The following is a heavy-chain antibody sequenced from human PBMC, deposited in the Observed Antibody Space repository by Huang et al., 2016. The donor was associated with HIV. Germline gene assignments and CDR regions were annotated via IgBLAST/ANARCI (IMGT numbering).Heavy chain of an antibody. V-gene: IGHV1-8*01. Sequence: QVQLVQSGPEVKKPGASVKVSCQTSGYIFSNYDINWVRQAPGQGLQWMGWLNPNSGKTAYGQNFQGRVTLTRSTSTGAAYMVLNSLTSQDTAVYYCARLTSGGYQDYWGQGTLVTVSS. J-gene: IGHJ4*02. CDR3: ARLTSGGYQDY. CDR1: GYIFSNYD. CDR2: LNPNSGKT. D-gene: IGHD6-19*01.